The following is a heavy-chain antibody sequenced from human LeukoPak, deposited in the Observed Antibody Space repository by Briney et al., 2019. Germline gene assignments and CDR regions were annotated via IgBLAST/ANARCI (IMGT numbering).Heavy chain of an antibody. Sequence: GGALQISSKASGFFFTNYCVGWVRRMPGKGLVWMGIIFPGDSDTSYSPSFQGQGTILADKSSSTAYLQWRSLKASDTAMYYCAGHSFDTVDAFDVWGQGTIVIVSA. D-gene: IGHD2-2*02. V-gene: IGHV5-51*01. J-gene: IGHJ3*01. CDR1: GFFFTNYC. CDR3: AGHSFDTVDAFDV. CDR2: IFPGDSDT.